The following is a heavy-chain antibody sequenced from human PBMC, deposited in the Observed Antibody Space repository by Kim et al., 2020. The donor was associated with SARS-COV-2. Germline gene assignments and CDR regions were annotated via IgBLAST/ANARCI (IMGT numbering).Heavy chain of an antibody. J-gene: IGHJ4*02. CDR3: AGQQLATDY. Sequence: SETLSLTCTVSGGSISSSSYYWGWIRQPPGKGLEWIGSIYYSGSTYYNPSLKSRVTISVDTSKNQFSLKLSSVTAADTAVYYCAGQQLATDYWGQGTLVTVSS. V-gene: IGHV4-39*01. CDR2: IYYSGST. D-gene: IGHD6-13*01. CDR1: GGSISSSSYY.